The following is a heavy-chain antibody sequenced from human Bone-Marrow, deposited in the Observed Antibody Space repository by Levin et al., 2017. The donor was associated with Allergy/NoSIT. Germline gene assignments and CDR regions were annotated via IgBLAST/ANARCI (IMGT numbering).Heavy chain of an antibody. CDR3: ATTGTSSPGFDH. D-gene: IGHD1-14*01. CDR2: IASDATAT. Sequence: GESLKISCAASGFSFSSYVMSWVRQAPGKGLEWVSAIASDATATYYAASVKGRFTISRDNLRNTLTLQINNLRVDDTALYYCATTGTSSPGFDHWGQGAPVTVSS. J-gene: IGHJ4*02. CDR1: GFSFSSYV. V-gene: IGHV3-23*01.